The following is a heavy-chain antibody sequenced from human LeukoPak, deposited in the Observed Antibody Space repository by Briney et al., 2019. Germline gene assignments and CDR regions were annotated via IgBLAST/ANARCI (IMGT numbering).Heavy chain of an antibody. CDR1: GFTFSSYA. CDR3: AREPYYGSGSASYYFDY. V-gene: IGHV3-23*01. CDR2: ISGSGGST. J-gene: IGHJ4*02. Sequence: GGSLRLSCSACGFTFSSYAMSWVRQAPGKGLEWLSAISGSGGSTYYADSVKGRFTISRDNSKNTLYLQMNSLRAEDTAVYYCAREPYYGSGSASYYFDYWGQGTLVTVSS. D-gene: IGHD3-10*01.